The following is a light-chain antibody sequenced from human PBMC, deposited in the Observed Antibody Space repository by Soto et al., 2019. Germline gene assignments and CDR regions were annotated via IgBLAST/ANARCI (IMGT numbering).Light chain of an antibody. CDR1: QGISSY. J-gene: IGKJ1*01. V-gene: IGKV1-8*01. Sequence: AIRMTQSPSSLSASTGDRVTITFRASQGISSYLAWYQQKPGKAPKLLIYAASRLESGVPSRFSGSRSGTDFTLTISSLQPEDFATYYCQQSYSRMTFGQGTKVDIK. CDR2: AAS. CDR3: QQSYSRMT.